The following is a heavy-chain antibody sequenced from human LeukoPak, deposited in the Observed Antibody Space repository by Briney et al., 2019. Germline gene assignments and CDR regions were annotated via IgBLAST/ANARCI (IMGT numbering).Heavy chain of an antibody. CDR3: ARQYCSGGSCYPNWFDP. D-gene: IGHD2-15*01. Sequence: GESLKISCKGSGYSFTSYWISWVRQMPGKGLEWMGRIDPSDSYTNYSPSFQGHVTILADKSISTAYLQWSSLKASDTAMYYCARQYCSGGSCYPNWFDPWGQGTLVTVSS. J-gene: IGHJ5*02. CDR1: GYSFTSYW. CDR2: IDPSDSYT. V-gene: IGHV5-10-1*01.